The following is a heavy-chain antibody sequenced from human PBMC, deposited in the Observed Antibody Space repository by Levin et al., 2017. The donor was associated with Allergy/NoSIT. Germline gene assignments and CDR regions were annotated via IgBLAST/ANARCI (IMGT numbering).Heavy chain of an antibody. CDR1: GFTFSTYW. D-gene: IGHD3-10*01. J-gene: IGHJ3*01. V-gene: IGHV3-74*01. CDR2: LNGDGTST. Sequence: PGGSLRLSCAASGFTFSTYWMHWVRQSPGQGLVWVSRLNGDGTSTSYADAVKGRFTISRDNAKNTLYLQMNSLRDEDTAVYYCARDRAAFDLWGQGTKVTVSS. CDR3: ARDRAAFDL.